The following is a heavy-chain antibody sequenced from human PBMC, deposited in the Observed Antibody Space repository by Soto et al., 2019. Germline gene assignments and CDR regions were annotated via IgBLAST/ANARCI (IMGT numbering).Heavy chain of an antibody. CDR2: INPSDGRT. CDR3: ERVGQQLAETFDQ. D-gene: IGHD6-13*01. CDR1: GYPFGAYY. Sequence: QVRLVQSGPEVKKPGASVKVSCKASGYPFGAYYMHWVRQAPGQGLEWMGIINPSDGRTTYAQKFQGRLTLTRDTSSSTLFMELSSLKPEDTAFYYCERVGQQLAETFDQWGQGSLVTVSS. V-gene: IGHV1-46*01. J-gene: IGHJ4*02.